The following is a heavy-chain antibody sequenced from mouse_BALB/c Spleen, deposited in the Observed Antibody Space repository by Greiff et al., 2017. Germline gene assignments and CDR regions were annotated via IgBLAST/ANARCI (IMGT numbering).Heavy chain of an antibody. Sequence: QVQLQQSGAELARPGASVKLSCKASGYTFTSYWMQWVKQRPGQGLEWIGAIYPGDGDTRYTQKFKGKATLTADKSSSTAYMQLSSLASEDSAVYYCARGVITTAIFDYWGQGTTLTVSS. CDR1: GYTFTSYW. D-gene: IGHD1-2*01. V-gene: IGHV1-87*01. CDR3: ARGVITTAIFDY. CDR2: IYPGDGDT. J-gene: IGHJ2*01.